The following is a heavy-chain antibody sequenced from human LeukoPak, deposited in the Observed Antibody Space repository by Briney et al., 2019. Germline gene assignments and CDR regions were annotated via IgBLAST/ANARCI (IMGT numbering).Heavy chain of an antibody. CDR1: GYTFSSYG. CDR2: ISAYNGNT. V-gene: IGHV1-18*01. D-gene: IGHD3-10*01. Sequence: ASVKVSCKASGYTFSSYGISWVRQAPGQGLEWMGWISAYNGNTNYAQKFQGRVTMITDTSSSTAYMELRSLGSDDTAVYYCARDGFFGSGIVGAFDIWGQGTMVTVSS. J-gene: IGHJ3*02. CDR3: ARDGFFGSGIVGAFDI.